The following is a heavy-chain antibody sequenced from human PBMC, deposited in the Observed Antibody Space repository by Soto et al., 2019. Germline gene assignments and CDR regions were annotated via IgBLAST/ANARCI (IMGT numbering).Heavy chain of an antibody. D-gene: IGHD3-22*01. J-gene: IGHJ4*02. CDR3: ARDKGYYDSSGYYYRYFDY. CDR2: IYYSGST. CDR1: GGSISSYY. V-gene: IGHV4-59*01. Sequence: SETLSLTCTVSGGSISSYYWSWIRQPPGKGLEWIGYIYYSGSTNYNPSLKSRVTISVDTSKNQFSLKLSSVTAADTAVYYCARDKGYYDSSGYYYRYFDYWDQATLVTVSS.